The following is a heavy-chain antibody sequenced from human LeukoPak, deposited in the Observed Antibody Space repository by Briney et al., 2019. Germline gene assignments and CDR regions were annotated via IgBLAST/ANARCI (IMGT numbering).Heavy chain of an antibody. D-gene: IGHD2-2*01. V-gene: IGHV4-38-2*02. CDR2: IYHSGST. CDR3: ARGGKNQLLSADFDY. Sequence: SETLSLTCTVSGYSISSGYYWGWIWQPPGKGLEWIGGIYHSGSTYYNPSLKSRVTISVGTSKNQFSLKLSSVTAADTAVYYCARGGKNQLLSADFDYWGQGTLVTVSS. J-gene: IGHJ4*02. CDR1: GYSISSGYY.